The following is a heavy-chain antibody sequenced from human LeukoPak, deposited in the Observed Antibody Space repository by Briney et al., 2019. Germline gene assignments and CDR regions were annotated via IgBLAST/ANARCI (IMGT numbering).Heavy chain of an antibody. CDR2: IYYSGST. J-gene: IGHJ5*02. CDR3: ARAPPSRGWFDP. D-gene: IGHD6-13*01. Sequence: SETLSLTCTVSGGSISSYYWSWIRQPPGKGLEWIGYIYYSGSTNYNPSLKSRVTISVDTSKNQFSLKLSSVTAADTAVYYCARAPPSRGWFDPRGQGTLVTVSS. CDR1: GGSISSYY. V-gene: IGHV4-59*01.